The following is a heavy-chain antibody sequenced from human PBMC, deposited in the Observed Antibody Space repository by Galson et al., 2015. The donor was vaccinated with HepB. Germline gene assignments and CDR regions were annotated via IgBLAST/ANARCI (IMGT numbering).Heavy chain of an antibody. V-gene: IGHV3-23*01. CDR2: ISGSGGTT. CDR1: GFTFSSYA. Sequence: SLRLSCAASGFTFSSYAMSWVRQAPGKGLEWVSAISGSGGTTYYADSVKGRFTISRDNSKNTLYLQMSSLRAEDTAVYYCAKESIYDSSGYWAPGAFDIWGQGTMVTVSS. CDR3: AKESIYDSSGYWAPGAFDI. D-gene: IGHD3-22*01. J-gene: IGHJ3*02.